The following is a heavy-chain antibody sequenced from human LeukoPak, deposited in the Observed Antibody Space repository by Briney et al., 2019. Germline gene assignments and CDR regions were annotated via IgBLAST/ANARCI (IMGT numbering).Heavy chain of an antibody. CDR3: TRDLVGATSDF. J-gene: IGHJ4*02. CDR2: INIDGSRT. CDR1: GFIFTTHW. D-gene: IGHD1-26*01. V-gene: IGHV3-74*01. Sequence: PGGSLRLSCAASGFIFTTHWMHWVRQAPGKGLVWVARINIDGSRTYYADSVKGRFTISRDNAKNTLYLQMNSLRAEDTAVYYCTRDLVGATSDFWGQGTLVTVSS.